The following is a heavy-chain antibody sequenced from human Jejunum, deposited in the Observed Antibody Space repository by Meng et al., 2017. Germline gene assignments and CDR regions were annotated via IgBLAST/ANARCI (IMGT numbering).Heavy chain of an antibody. D-gene: IGHD2-15*01. V-gene: IGHV4-4*02. J-gene: IGHJ4*02. Sequence: QVQLQESGPGLVRPSGTLTLTCSVSGDSISSNNRWTWVRQPPGRGLEWIGGIYHGGDTNCNPSLTSPVTISVDKSKNQFTLRLNSVTAADTAIYYCARDWGCRDGYCFSGLLEFWGQGILVTVSS. CDR2: IYHGGDT. CDR3: ARDWGCRDGYCFSGLLEF. CDR1: GDSISSNNR.